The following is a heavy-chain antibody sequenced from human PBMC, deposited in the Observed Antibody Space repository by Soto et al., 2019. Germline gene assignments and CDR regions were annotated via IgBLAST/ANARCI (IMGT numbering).Heavy chain of an antibody. D-gene: IGHD2-15*01. J-gene: IGHJ5*02. CDR1: GYTFTSYA. V-gene: IGHV1-3*01. CDR3: AGDGPYCSGGSGYYWCDP. CDR2: INAGNGNT. Sequence: QVQLVQSGAEVKKPGASVKVSCKASGYTFTSYAMHWVRQAPGQRLEWMGWINAGNGNTKYSQKFQGRVTITRDTSASTAYMGLSSLRSEDTAVYYCAGDGPYCSGGSGYYWCDPWGQGTLVTVSS.